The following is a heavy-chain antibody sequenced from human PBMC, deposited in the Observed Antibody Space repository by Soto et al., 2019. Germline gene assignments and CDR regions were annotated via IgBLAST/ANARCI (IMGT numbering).Heavy chain of an antibody. Sequence: QVQLVQSGAEVKKPGSSVQVSCKASGGTFTTYSFIWVRQAPGQGLEWLGSVIPSMESPNDAQKFQDRVTISADESTRTACLELSSVGSDDTAVYFCARGSEEWSSLGFFDSWGQGTLVTVSS. CDR3: ARGSEEWSSLGFFDS. CDR2: VIPSMESP. D-gene: IGHD3-3*01. V-gene: IGHV1-69*18. J-gene: IGHJ4*02. CDR1: GGTFTTYS.